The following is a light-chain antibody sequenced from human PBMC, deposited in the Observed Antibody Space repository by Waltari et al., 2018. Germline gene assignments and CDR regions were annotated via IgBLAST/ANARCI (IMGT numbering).Light chain of an antibody. J-gene: IGLJ3*02. V-gene: IGLV2-14*03. CDR1: SSDVGGHNH. CDR2: DVS. CDR3: NSYTSSTTWV. Sequence: QSALTQPASVSGSPGQSITISCTGTSSDVGGHNHVSWYQQHPGQAPKLPIYDVSKWPSGVADRFSGSKSGNTASLTISGLQAEDEADYYCNSYTSSTTWVFGGGTRVTVL.